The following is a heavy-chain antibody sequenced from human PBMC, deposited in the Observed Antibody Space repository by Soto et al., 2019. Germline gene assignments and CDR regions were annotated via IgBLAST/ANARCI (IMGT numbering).Heavy chain of an antibody. Sequence: PGGSLRLSCAASGFTVSSNYMSWVRQAPGKGLEWVSVIYSGGSTYYADSVKGRFTISRHNFKNTLYLQMNSLRAEDTAVYYCARDNRGSSSVDYFDYWGQGTLVTVSS. CDR1: GFTVSSNY. V-gene: IGHV3-53*04. CDR2: IYSGGST. J-gene: IGHJ4*02. D-gene: IGHD6-6*01. CDR3: ARDNRGSSSVDYFDY.